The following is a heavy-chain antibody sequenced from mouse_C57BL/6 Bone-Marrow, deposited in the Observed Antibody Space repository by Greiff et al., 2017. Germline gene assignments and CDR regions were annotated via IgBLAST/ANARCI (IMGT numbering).Heavy chain of an antibody. V-gene: IGHV7-3*02. D-gene: IGHD1-1*01. CDR1: GFTFTAYY. Sequence: EVKVVESGGGLVQPGGSLRLSCATSGFTFTAYYMSWVRQPPGKALEWLGFIRNKANGYTTEYSASVKGRFTISRDNSKSILYLQMITLKAEDSATYYCARNGSTWFAYWGQGTLVTVSA. CDR3: ARNGSTWFAY. CDR2: IRNKANGYTT. J-gene: IGHJ3*01.